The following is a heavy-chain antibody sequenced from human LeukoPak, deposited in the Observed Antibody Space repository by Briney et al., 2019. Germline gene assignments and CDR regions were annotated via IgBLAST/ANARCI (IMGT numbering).Heavy chain of an antibody. D-gene: IGHD1-26*01. Sequence: SETLSLTCTVSGGSISSTSYYWGWIRQPPEKGLEWIGSIYYSGSTYYNPSLRSRLTISVDTSKNQFSLKLSSVTAADTAVYYCARQEILRAPPTTRDTWFDPWGQGTLVTVSS. V-gene: IGHV4-39*01. CDR3: ARQEILRAPPTTRDTWFDP. J-gene: IGHJ5*02. CDR2: IYYSGST. CDR1: GGSISSTSYY.